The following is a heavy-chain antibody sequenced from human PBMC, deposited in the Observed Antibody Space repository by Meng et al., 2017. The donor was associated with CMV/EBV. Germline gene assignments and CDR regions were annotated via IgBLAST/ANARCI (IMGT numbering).Heavy chain of an antibody. CDR2: FYYSGST. J-gene: IGHJ4*02. CDR1: GGSISSYY. CDR3: ARTSARGTFDY. V-gene: IGHV4-59*01. Sequence: SETLSLTCTVSGGSISSYYWSWIRQPPGKGLEWIGYFYYSGSTNYNPSLKSRVTISVDTSKNQFSLKLSSVTAADTAVYYCARTSARGTFDYWGQGTLVTVSS.